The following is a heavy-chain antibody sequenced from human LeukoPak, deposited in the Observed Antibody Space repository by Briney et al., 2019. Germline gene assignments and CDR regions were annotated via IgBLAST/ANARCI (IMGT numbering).Heavy chain of an antibody. V-gene: IGHV1-24*01. CDR1: GYTLTELS. CDR2: FDPEDGET. D-gene: IGHD2-2*01. CDR3: ATDYSLYCSRTSCYFS. Sequence: ASVKVSCKVSGYTLTELSMHWVRQAPGKGLEWMGGFDPEDGETIYAQKFQGRVTMTEDTSTDTAYMELSSLRSEDTAVYYCATDYSLYCSRTSCYFSWGQGTLVTVSS. J-gene: IGHJ5*02.